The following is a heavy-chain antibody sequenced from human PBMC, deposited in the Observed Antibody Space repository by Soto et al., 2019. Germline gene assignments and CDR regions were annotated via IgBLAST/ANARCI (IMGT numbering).Heavy chain of an antibody. CDR2: IKRDGSEI. D-gene: IGHD2-15*01. CDR3: ARAPYCTGGSCSSRVPDY. J-gene: IGHJ4*02. V-gene: IGHV3-7*03. CDR1: GFTFSGYW. Sequence: EMQLVESGGGLVQPGGSLRLSCAASGFTFSGYWMSWVRQAPGKGLEWVANIKRDGSEIYYVDSVKGRFTISRDNAKDSLYLQMNSLRAEDTAVYYCARAPYCTGGSCSSRVPDYWGQGTLVTVSS.